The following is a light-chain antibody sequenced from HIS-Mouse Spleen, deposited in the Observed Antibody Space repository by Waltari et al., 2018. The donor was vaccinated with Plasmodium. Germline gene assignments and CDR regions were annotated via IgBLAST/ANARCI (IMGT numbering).Light chain of an antibody. CDR2: QDS. Sequence: SYELTQPPSVSVSPGQTPSPTSSGDKFGAEYACWYQQTPGQSPVLVIYQDSKRPSGIPERFSGSNSGNTATLTISGTQTMDEADYYCQAWDSSTAYVFGTGTKVTVL. J-gene: IGLJ1*01. CDR1: KFGAEY. V-gene: IGLV3-1*01. CDR3: QAWDSSTAYV.